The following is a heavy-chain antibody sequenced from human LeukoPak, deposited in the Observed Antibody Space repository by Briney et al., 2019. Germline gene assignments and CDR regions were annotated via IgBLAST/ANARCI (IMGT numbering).Heavy chain of an antibody. CDR3: ARGVTYYDILTGSPQASGYVRDV. D-gene: IGHD3-9*01. Sequence: GGSLRLSYAASGFTFSSYSMNWVRQAPGKGLEWVSSISSSSSYIYYADSVKGRFTISRDNAKNSLYLQMNSLRAEDTAVYYCARGVTYYDILTGSPQASGYVRDVWAKGTTVTVSS. J-gene: IGHJ6*04. V-gene: IGHV3-21*01. CDR1: GFTFSSYS. CDR2: ISSSSSYI.